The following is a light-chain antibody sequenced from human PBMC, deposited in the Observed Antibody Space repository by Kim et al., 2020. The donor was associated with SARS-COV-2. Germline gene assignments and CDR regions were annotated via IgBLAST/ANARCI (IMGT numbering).Light chain of an antibody. CDR1: QGIRND. CDR2: AAS. Sequence: AIQMTQSPSSLSASVGDRVTITCRASQGIRNDLGWYQQKPGRAPKLLIYAASILQNGVPSRFTGSGSGTEFTLTITSLQPEDFASYYCLQDSDFPWTFGQGTKVDIK. CDR3: LQDSDFPWT. J-gene: IGKJ1*01. V-gene: IGKV1-6*01.